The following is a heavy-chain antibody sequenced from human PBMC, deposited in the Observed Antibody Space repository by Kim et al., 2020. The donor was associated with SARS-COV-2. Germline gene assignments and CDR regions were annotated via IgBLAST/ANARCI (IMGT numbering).Heavy chain of an antibody. CDR2: INHSGST. CDR1: GGSFSGYY. D-gene: IGHD3-22*01. V-gene: IGHV4-34*01. Sequence: SETLSLTCAVYGGSFSGYYWSWIRQPPGKGLEWIGEINHSGSTKYTPSLKSRVSISVDMSQNQFSLKLSSVTAADTAVYYCARGDYYYDGSGNSYYYGMDVWGQGTTVTVSS. J-gene: IGHJ6*02. CDR3: ARGDYYYDGSGNSYYYGMDV.